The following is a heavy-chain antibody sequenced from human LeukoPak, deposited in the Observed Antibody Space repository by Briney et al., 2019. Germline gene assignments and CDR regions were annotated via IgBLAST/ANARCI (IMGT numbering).Heavy chain of an antibody. CDR2: ISADGQS. CDR3: ARGPIVGATAPFVGPI. CDR1: GASIFTYH. V-gene: IGHV4-4*07. D-gene: IGHD1-26*01. Sequence: PSETLSLTCAVSGASIFTYHWTWIRLPADRGLEWVGRISADGQSNYNPSLKSRVTMSIDTSKNQFSLKLISVTAADTATYYCARGPIVGATAPFVGPIWGQGTTVTVSS. J-gene: IGHJ3*02.